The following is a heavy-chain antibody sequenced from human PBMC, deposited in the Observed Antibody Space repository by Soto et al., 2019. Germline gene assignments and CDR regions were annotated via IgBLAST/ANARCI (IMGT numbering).Heavy chain of an antibody. CDR1: GGSFSGYY. CDR3: ARGGDCTNGVCYSNYYYGMGV. Sequence: PSETLSLTCAVYGGSFSGYYWSWIRQPPGKGLEWIGEINHSGSTNYNPSLKSRVTISVDTSKNQFSLKLSSVTAADTAVYYCARGGDCTNGVCYSNYYYGMGVWGQGTTVTVSS. J-gene: IGHJ6*02. D-gene: IGHD2-8*01. V-gene: IGHV4-34*01. CDR2: INHSGST.